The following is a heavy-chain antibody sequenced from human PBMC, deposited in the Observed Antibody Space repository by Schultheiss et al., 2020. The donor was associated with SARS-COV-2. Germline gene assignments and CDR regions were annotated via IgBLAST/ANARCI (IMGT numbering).Heavy chain of an antibody. Sequence: SETLSLTCAVSGYSISSGYYWSWIRQPPGKGLEWIGYIYYSGSTNYNPSLKSRVTISVDTSKNQFSLKLSSVTAADTAVYYCAREYYYGSGKSPAAFDIWGQGTMVTVSS. CDR3: AREYYYGSGKSPAAFDI. CDR1: GYSISSGYY. CDR2: IYYSGST. D-gene: IGHD3-10*01. V-gene: IGHV4-61*01. J-gene: IGHJ3*02.